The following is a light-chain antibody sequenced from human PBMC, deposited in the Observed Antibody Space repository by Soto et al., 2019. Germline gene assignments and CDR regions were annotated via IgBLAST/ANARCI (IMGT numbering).Light chain of an antibody. J-gene: IGKJ4*01. V-gene: IGKV3-15*01. CDR3: QKYNSAPLT. Sequence: IVMTQSPATLTVSPGERATLAFMASQSAGTNLAWYQQKPGQAPRLLIHGAFTRATGIPARFSGSGSGTDFTLTISSLQPEDVATYYCQKYNSAPLTFGGGTKVDIK. CDR2: GAF. CDR1: QSAGTN.